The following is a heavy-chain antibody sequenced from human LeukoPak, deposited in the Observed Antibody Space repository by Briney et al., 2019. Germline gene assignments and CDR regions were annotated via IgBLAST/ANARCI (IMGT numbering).Heavy chain of an antibody. CDR2: ISPDSGGT. CDR3: ASVEGPTKSQWLWSTPRGD. CDR1: GYTFTGYY. D-gene: IGHD3-22*01. J-gene: IGHJ4*02. V-gene: IGHV1-2*02. Sequence: ASVKVSCKASGYTFTGYYIHWVRQAPGQGLDWLGWISPDSGGTNYAQRFQGRVTLTRDSSISTAYMELSSLRSDDTAVYYCASVEGPTKSQWLWSTPRGDWGQGTLVTVSS.